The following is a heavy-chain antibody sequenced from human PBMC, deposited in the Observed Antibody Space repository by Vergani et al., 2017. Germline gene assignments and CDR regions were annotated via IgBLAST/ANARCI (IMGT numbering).Heavy chain of an antibody. J-gene: IGHJ4*02. D-gene: IGHD5-12*01. CDR3: AREGGRGYSGYDHDY. CDR2: IYHSGST. V-gene: IGHV4-38-2*02. CDR1: GYSTSSGYY. Sequence: QVQLQESGPGLVKPSETLSLTCTVSGYSTSSGYYWGWIRQPPGKGLEWIGSIYHSGSTYYNPSLKSRVTISVDTSKNQFSLKLSSVTAADTAVYYCAREGGRGYSGYDHDYWGQGTLVTVSS.